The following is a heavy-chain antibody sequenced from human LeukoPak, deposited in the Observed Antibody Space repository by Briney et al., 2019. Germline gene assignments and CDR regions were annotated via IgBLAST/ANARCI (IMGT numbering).Heavy chain of an antibody. V-gene: IGHV3-33*06. CDR2: IWHDGSNK. J-gene: IGHJ4*02. Sequence: ARSLRLSCAASGFSFSNYGLHWVRQAPGKGLEWVAVIWHDGSNKYYADSVRGRFTISRDNSKNTLYLQMNSLRVEDTAIYYCAKVSEGRSGNGWDYFDNWGQGALVTVSS. CDR3: AKVSEGRSGNGWDYFDN. D-gene: IGHD3-22*01. CDR1: GFSFSNYG.